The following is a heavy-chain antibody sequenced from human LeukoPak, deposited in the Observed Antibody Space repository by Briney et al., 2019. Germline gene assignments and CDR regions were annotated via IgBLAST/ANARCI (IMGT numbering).Heavy chain of an antibody. D-gene: IGHD6-13*01. V-gene: IGHV3-74*01. CDR3: ARVSSSSWWALDY. CDR1: GFTFSSYW. Sequence: GGSLRLSCAASGFTFSSYWMHWVRQAPGKGLVWVSRINTDGSSASYADSVKGRFTISRDNAKNTLYLQMNSLRAEDTAVYYCARVSSSSWWALDYWGQGTLVTVSS. J-gene: IGHJ4*02. CDR2: INTDGSSA.